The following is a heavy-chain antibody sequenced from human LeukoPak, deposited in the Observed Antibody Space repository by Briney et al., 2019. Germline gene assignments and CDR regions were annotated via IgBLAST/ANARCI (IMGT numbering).Heavy chain of an antibody. D-gene: IGHD6-13*01. V-gene: IGHV4-59*01. CDR3: AGWAAAGTHFDY. CDR1: GGSISSYY. CDR2: IYYSGST. J-gene: IGHJ4*02. Sequence: PSETLSLTCTVSGGSISSYYWSWIRQPPGKGLEWIGYIYYSGSTNYNPSLKSRVTISVDTSKNQFSLKLSSVTAADTAVYYCAGWAAAGTHFDYWGQGTLVTVSS.